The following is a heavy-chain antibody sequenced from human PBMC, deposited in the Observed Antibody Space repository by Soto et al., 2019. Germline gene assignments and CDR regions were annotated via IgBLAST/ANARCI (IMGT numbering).Heavy chain of an antibody. J-gene: IGHJ5*02. CDR3: AKGLDCSGGSCYIGWFDP. CDR2: ISYDGSNK. V-gene: IGHV3-30*18. CDR1: GFTFSSYG. Sequence: QVQLVESGGGVVQPGRSLRLSCAASGFTFSSYGMHWVRQAPGKGLEWVAVISYDGSNKYSADFVKGRFTISRDNSKNTLYLQMNSLRAEDTAVYYCAKGLDCSGGSCYIGWFDPWGQGTLVTVSS. D-gene: IGHD2-15*01.